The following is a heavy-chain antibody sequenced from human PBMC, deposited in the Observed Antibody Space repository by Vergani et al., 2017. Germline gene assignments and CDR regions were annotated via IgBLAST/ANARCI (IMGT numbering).Heavy chain of an antibody. Sequence: QVQLQESGPGLVKPSETLSLTCAVSGYSISSGYYWGWIRQPPGKGLEWIGSIYHSGSTSYNPSLKSRVTISVDTSKNQFSLKLSSVTAADTAVYYCARGGYSGYDPNYYYYYMDVWGKGTTVTVSS. V-gene: IGHV4-38-2*01. CDR3: ARGGYSGYDPNYYYYYMDV. D-gene: IGHD5-12*01. CDR1: GYSISSGYY. CDR2: IYHSGST. J-gene: IGHJ6*03.